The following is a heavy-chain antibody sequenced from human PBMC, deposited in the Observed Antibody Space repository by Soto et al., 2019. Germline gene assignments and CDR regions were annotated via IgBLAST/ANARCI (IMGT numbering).Heavy chain of an antibody. Sequence: EVQLVESEGGLVQPGGSLRLSCSVSGFTLSDHYIDWVRQAPGKGLEWVGRSRNQANGYSTIYAASVKGRFTTSRDDSKNLVYLQMESLRTEDTAVYYCVRDTYFSDSSSYTRCFDFWAQGALVTVSS. CDR3: VRDTYFSDSSSYTRCFDF. CDR2: SRNQANGYST. CDR1: GFTLSDHY. J-gene: IGHJ4*02. V-gene: IGHV3-72*01. D-gene: IGHD3-22*01.